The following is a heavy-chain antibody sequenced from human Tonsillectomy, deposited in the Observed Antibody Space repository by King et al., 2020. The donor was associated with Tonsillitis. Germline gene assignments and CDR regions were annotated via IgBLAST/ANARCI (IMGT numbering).Heavy chain of an antibody. CDR2: ISYDGSNK. CDR3: TRGDDSSGYYWSFDY. CDR1: GFTFSGYG. V-gene: IGHV3-33*05. Sequence: QLVQSGGGVVQPGRSLRLSCAASGFTFSGYGMHWVRQAPGKGLEWVAVISYDGSNKYYADSLKGRFTISRDNSKNTVFLRMNSLRAEDTAVYYCTRGDDSSGYYWSFDYWGQGTLFTVSS. D-gene: IGHD3-22*01. J-gene: IGHJ4*02.